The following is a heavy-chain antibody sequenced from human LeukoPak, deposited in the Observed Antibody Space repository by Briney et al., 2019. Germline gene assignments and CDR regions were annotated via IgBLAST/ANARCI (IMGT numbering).Heavy chain of an antibody. CDR1: GFTFASYG. D-gene: IGHD3-10*01. V-gene: IGHV3-30*02. J-gene: IGHJ4*02. Sequence: PGGSPRLSCAASGFTFASYGMHWVRQAPGKGLEWLAFIRNDGSNKYYADSVKGRFNISRDNSKNTLYLQMSSLRAEDTAVYYCAKAFYGSGSYPQDYWGQGTLVTVSS. CDR2: IRNDGSNK. CDR3: AKAFYGSGSYPQDY.